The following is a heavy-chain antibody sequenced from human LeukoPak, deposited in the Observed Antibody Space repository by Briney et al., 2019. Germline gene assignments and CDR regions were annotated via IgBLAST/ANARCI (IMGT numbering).Heavy chain of an antibody. V-gene: IGHV1-2*02. J-gene: IGHJ4*02. CDR3: ARDLHRYSSYYFDY. CDR1: GYTFTGYY. CDR2: INPNSGGT. D-gene: IGHD5-18*01. Sequence: ASVKVSCKASGYTFTGYYMHWVRQAPGQGLEWMGWINPNSGGTNYAQKFQGRVTMTRDTSISTAYMELSRLGSDDTAVYYCARDLHRYSSYYFDYWGQGTLVTVSS.